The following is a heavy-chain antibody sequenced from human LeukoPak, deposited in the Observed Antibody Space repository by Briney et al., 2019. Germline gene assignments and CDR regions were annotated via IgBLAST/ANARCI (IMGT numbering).Heavy chain of an antibody. CDR3: ARGPADYGDYVVWFSYFDY. Sequence: KPSETLSLTCAVYGGSFSGYYWSWIRQPPGKGLEWIGEINHSGSTNYNPSLKSRVTISVDTSKNQFSLKLSSVTAADTAVYYCARGPADYGDYVVWFSYFDYWGQGTLVTVSS. V-gene: IGHV4-34*01. D-gene: IGHD4-17*01. CDR1: GGSFSGYY. J-gene: IGHJ4*02. CDR2: INHSGST.